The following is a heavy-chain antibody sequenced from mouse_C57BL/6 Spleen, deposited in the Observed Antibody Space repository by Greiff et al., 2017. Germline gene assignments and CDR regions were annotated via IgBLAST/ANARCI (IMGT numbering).Heavy chain of an antibody. V-gene: IGHV1-4*01. CDR2: INPSSGYT. Sequence: VQLQQSGAELARPGASVKMSCKASGYNFTSYTMHWVKQRPGQGLEWIGYINPSSGYTKYNQKFKDKATLTAEKSSSTAYMQLSSLTSEDSAVYYCARYDYDGETWCAYGGQGTLVTVSA. D-gene: IGHD2-4*01. CDR1: GYNFTSYT. CDR3: ARYDYDGETWCAY. J-gene: IGHJ3*01.